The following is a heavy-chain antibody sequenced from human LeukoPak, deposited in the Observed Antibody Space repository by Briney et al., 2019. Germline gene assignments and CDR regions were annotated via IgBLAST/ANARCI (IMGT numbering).Heavy chain of an antibody. CDR3: ARELGYCSSTSCLTDAFDT. CDR2: IIPIFGTA. Sequence: ASVKVSCKASGGTFSSYAISWVRQAPGQGLEWMGGIIPIFGTANYAQKFQGRVTITADKSTSTAYMELSSLRSEDTAVYYCARELGYCSSTSCLTDAFDTWGQGTMVTVSS. J-gene: IGHJ3*02. CDR1: GGTFSSYA. V-gene: IGHV1-69*06. D-gene: IGHD2-2*01.